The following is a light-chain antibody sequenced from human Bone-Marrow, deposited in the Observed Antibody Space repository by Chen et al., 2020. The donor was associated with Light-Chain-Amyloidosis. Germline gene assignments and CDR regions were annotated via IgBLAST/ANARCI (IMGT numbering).Light chain of an antibody. CDR3: SSYTITNTLV. CDR2: EVT. Sequence: QSALTQPASVSGSPGQPITISCTGTSSDVGGDNHVSWYQPHPDKAPKLMIYEVTNRPSWVPDRFSGSKSDNTASLTISGLQTEDEADYFCSSYTITNTLVFGSGTRVTVL. V-gene: IGLV2-14*01. CDR1: SSDVGGDNH. J-gene: IGLJ1*01.